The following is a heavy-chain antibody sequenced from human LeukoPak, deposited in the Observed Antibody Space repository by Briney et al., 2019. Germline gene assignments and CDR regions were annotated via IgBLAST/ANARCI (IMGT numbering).Heavy chain of an antibody. J-gene: IGHJ4*02. Sequence: GGSLRLSCAASGFTFSSYGMHWVRQAPGKGLEWVVVISYDGSNKYYADSVKGRFTISRDNSKNTLYLQMNSLRAEDTAVYYCAKVPGYCSGGSCYLPSDYWGQGTLVTVSS. D-gene: IGHD2-15*01. CDR2: ISYDGSNK. V-gene: IGHV3-30*18. CDR1: GFTFSSYG. CDR3: AKVPGYCSGGSCYLPSDY.